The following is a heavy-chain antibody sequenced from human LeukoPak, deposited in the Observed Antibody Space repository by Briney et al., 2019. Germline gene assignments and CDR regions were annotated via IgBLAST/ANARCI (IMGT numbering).Heavy chain of an antibody. J-gene: IGHJ6*03. Sequence: SETLSLTCTVSGGSISSSSYYWGWLRQPPGTGLEWIGSIYYSGSTYYNPSLKSRVTISVDTSKNQFSLKLSSVTAADTAVYYCARVSRHYDILTGYGYYNYMDVWGKGTTVTISS. CDR3: ARVSRHYDILTGYGYYNYMDV. V-gene: IGHV4-39*07. CDR2: IYYSGST. D-gene: IGHD3-9*01. CDR1: GGSISSSSYY.